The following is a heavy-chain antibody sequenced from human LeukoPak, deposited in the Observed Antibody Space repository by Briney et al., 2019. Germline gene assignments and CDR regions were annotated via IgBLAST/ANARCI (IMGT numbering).Heavy chain of an antibody. V-gene: IGHV3-73*01. D-gene: IGHD1-26*01. Sequence: GGSLRLSCAASGFTFSGSAMHWVRQASGKGLEWVGRIRSKANSYATAYAASVKGRFTISRDDSKNTAYLQMNSLKTEDTAVYYCTRHPPPIVGATYSHAFDIWGQGTMVTVSS. J-gene: IGHJ3*02. CDR1: GFTFSGSA. CDR2: IRSKANSYAT. CDR3: TRHPPPIVGATYSHAFDI.